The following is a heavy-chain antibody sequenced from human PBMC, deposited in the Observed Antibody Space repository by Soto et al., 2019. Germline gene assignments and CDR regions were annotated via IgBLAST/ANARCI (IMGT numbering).Heavy chain of an antibody. CDR3: AGEGLGTHGNDFDY. CDR1: GFTFSSYE. CDR2: ISSSGSTI. Sequence: GGSLRLSCAASGFTFSSYEMNWVRQAPGKGLEWVSYISSSGSTIYYADSVKGRFTISRDNAKNSLYLQMNSLRAEDTAVYYCAGEGLGTHGNDFDYWGQGTLVTVSS. V-gene: IGHV3-48*03. D-gene: IGHD7-27*01. J-gene: IGHJ4*02.